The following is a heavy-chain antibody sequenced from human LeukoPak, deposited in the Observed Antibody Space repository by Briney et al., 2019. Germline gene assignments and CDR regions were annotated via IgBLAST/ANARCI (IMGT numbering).Heavy chain of an antibody. CDR1: GGSLSSSSYY. CDR2: IYYSGST. Sequence: SSETLSLTCTVSGGSLSSSSYYWGWIRQPPGKGLEWIGSIYYSGSTYYNPSLKSRVTISVDTSKNQFSLKLSSVTAADTAVYYCARHAISGWAGYHGDYWGQGTLVTVSS. J-gene: IGHJ4*02. V-gene: IGHV4-39*01. D-gene: IGHD3/OR15-3a*01. CDR3: ARHAISGWAGYHGDY.